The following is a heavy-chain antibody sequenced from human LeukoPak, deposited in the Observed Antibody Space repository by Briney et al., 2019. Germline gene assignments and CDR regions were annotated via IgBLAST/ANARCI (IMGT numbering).Heavy chain of an antibody. Sequence: NLGESLKISCKGSGYSFTSYWIGWVRQMPGKGLEWMGIIYPGDSDTRYSPSFQGQVTISADKSISTAYLQWSSLKASDTAMYYCARQVGATIRDFDYWGQGTLVTVSS. CDR2: IYPGDSDT. V-gene: IGHV5-51*01. CDR1: GYSFTSYW. CDR3: ARQVGATIRDFDY. D-gene: IGHD1-26*01. J-gene: IGHJ4*02.